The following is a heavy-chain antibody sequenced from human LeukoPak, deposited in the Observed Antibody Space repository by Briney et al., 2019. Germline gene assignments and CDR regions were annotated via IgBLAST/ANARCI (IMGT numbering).Heavy chain of an antibody. D-gene: IGHD6-6*01. CDR2: ISGSGGST. V-gene: IGHV3-23*01. CDR3: ARGGAARPDY. J-gene: IGHJ4*02. Sequence: PGGSLRLSCAASGFTFSTYSMNWVRQAPGKGLEWVSAISGSGGSTYYADSVKGRFTISRDNSKNTLYLQMNSLRAEDTAVYYCARGGAARPDYWGRGTLVTVSS. CDR1: GFTFSTYS.